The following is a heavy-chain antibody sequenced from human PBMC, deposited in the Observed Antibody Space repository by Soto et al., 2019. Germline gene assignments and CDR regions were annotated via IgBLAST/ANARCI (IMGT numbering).Heavy chain of an antibody. CDR1: GYTFTSYG. CDR2: ISAYNGNT. V-gene: IGHV1-18*01. D-gene: IGHD2-2*01. CDR3: AREGGRSGGLGLLVPAPYYYGMDV. J-gene: IGHJ6*02. Sequence: ASVKVSCKASGYTFTSYGISWVRQAPGQGLEWMGWISAYNGNTNYAQKLQGRVTMTTDTSTSTAYMELRSLRSDDTAVYYCAREGGRSGGLGLLVPAPYYYGMDVWGQGTMVTVSS.